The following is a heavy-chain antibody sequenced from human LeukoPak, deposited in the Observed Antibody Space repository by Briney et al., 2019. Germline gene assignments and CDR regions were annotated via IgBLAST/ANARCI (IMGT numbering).Heavy chain of an antibody. V-gene: IGHV1-2*06. CDR3: ARDRFYYDSSGSQTMDDAFDI. J-gene: IGHJ3*02. CDR1: GYTFTGYY. D-gene: IGHD3-22*01. Sequence: ASVKVSCKASGYTFTGYYMHWVRQAPGQGLEWMGRINPNSGGTNYAQKFQGRVTMTRDTSISTAYMELSRLRSDDTAVYYCARDRFYYDSSGSQTMDDAFDIWGQGTMVTLSS. CDR2: INPNSGGT.